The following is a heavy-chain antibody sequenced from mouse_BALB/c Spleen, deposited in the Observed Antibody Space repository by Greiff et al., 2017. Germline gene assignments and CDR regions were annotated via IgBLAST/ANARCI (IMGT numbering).Heavy chain of an antibody. V-gene: IGHV1S41*01. Sequence: DLVKPGASVKLSCKASGYTFTSYWINWIKQRPGQGLEWIGRIAPGSGSTYYNEMFKGKATLTVDTSSSTAYMQLSSLSSEDSAVYFCARWDYDGYYFDYWGQGTTLTVSS. CDR3: ARWDYDGYYFDY. J-gene: IGHJ2*01. D-gene: IGHD2-4*01. CDR2: IAPGSGST. CDR1: GYTFTSYW.